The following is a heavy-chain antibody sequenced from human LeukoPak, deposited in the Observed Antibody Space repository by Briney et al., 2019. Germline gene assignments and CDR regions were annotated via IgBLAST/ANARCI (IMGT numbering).Heavy chain of an antibody. V-gene: IGHV4-30-4*01. Sequence: PSQTLSLTCTVSGGSISSGDYYWSWIRQPPGKGLEWIGYIYYSGSTYYNPSLKSRVTISVDTSKNQFSLKLSSVTAADTAVYYCARGETYESGLAPVNWFDPWGQGTLVTVSS. J-gene: IGHJ5*02. CDR1: GGSISSGDYY. D-gene: IGHD3-3*01. CDR2: IYYSGST. CDR3: ARGETYESGLAPVNWFDP.